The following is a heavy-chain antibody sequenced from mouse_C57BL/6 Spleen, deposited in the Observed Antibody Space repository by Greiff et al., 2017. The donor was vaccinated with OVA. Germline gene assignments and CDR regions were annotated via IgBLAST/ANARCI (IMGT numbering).Heavy chain of an antibody. CDR1: GYTFTSYW. Sequence: QVQLQQPGAELVKPGASVKLSCKASGYTFTSYWMHWVKQRPGRGLEWIGRIDPNSGGTKYNEKFKSKATLTVDKHSSTAYMQLSSLTSEDSAVYYCASRDYDYDGGYFDVWGTGTTVTVSS. V-gene: IGHV1-72*01. CDR2: IDPNSGGT. J-gene: IGHJ1*03. D-gene: IGHD2-4*01. CDR3: ASRDYDYDGGYFDV.